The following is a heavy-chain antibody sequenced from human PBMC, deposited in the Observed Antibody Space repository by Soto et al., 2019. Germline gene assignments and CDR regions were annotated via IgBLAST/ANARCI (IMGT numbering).Heavy chain of an antibody. D-gene: IGHD3-16*01. CDR1: GFSFSAYA. CDR3: VKDGGGETVKRPLRYQGLDF. J-gene: IGHJ4*02. V-gene: IGHV3-23*01. CDR2: ISGSGSST. Sequence: GGSLRLSCAASGFSFSAYAMTWVRQAPGKGLEWVTGISGSGSSTFYADSVKGRFTISRDSFRNTLDLHMNSLTAEDTAIYYWVKDGGGETVKRPLRYQGLDFWGQGTPVTVSS.